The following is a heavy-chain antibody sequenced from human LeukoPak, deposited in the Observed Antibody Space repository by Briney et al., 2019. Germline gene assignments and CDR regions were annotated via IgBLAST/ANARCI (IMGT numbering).Heavy chain of an antibody. Sequence: PGGSLRLSCAASGFTFSSFGMHWVRQAPGKGLEWVAVIWYDASNKYYADSVKGRFTISRDNSKNTLFLQMNSLRVEDTAVYFCTVDTDYFEGLGSPRPALNDYWGQGTLVTVSS. CDR2: IWYDASNK. V-gene: IGHV3-33*01. D-gene: IGHD3-22*01. CDR3: TVDTDYFEGLGSPRPALNDY. J-gene: IGHJ4*02. CDR1: GFTFSSFG.